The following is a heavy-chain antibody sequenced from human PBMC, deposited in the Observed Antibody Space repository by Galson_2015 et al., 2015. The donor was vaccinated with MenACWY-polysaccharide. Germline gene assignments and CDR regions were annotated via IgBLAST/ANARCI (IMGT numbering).Heavy chain of an antibody. CDR2: INRDASST. J-gene: IGHJ6*02. CDR1: GLTFSNNW. D-gene: IGHD3-10*01. CDR3: VGPLGRGGTGAYGMDA. V-gene: IGHV3-74*01. Sequence: SLRLSCAAPGLTFSNNWIHWVRQAPGEGLVWVSRINRDASSTAYADSVKGRFTISRDNAKNTLYLQMNSLRVEDTAVYYCVGPLGRGGTGAYGMDAWGQGTTVTVSS.